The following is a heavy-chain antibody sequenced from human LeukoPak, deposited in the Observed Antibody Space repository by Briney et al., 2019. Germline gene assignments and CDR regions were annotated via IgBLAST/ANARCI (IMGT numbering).Heavy chain of an antibody. CDR3: ARIGYSSTFDY. D-gene: IGHD6-13*01. V-gene: IGHV1-2*02. CDR1: GFTFNMYG. Sequence: ASVKVSCKASGFTFNMYGISWVRQAPGQGLEWMGWINANTGGTNYAQKFQGKFTMTRDTSITTVYMELSRLAFDDTAVYFCARIGYSSTFDYWGQGTLVTVSS. J-gene: IGHJ4*02. CDR2: INANTGGT.